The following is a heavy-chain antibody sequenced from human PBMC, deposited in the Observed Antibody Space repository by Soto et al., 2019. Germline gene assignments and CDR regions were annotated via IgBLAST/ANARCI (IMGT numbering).Heavy chain of an antibody. V-gene: IGHV4-31*03. CDR2: IYYSGST. Sequence: PSETLPLTCTVSGGSISIGGYYWSWIRQHPGKGLEWIGYIYYSGSTYYNPSLKSRVTISVDTSKKQFSLKLSSVTAADTAVYYCARDRAVLGNFDYWGQGTLVTV. CDR3: ARDRAVLGNFDY. J-gene: IGHJ4*02. D-gene: IGHD7-27*01. CDR1: GGSISIGGYY.